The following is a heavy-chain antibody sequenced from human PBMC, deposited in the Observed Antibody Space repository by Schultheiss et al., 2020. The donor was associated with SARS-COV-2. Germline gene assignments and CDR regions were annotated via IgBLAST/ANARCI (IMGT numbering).Heavy chain of an antibody. D-gene: IGHD1-1*01. CDR1: GYTFTSYD. CDR2: IIPIFGTA. Sequence: SVKVSCKASGYTFTSYDINWVRQAPGQGLEWMGGIIPIFGTANYAQKFQGRVTITADKSTSTAYMELSSLRSEDTAVYYCAKLPNWNDGDAFDIWGQGTMVTVSS. CDR3: AKLPNWNDGDAFDI. V-gene: IGHV1-69*06. J-gene: IGHJ3*02.